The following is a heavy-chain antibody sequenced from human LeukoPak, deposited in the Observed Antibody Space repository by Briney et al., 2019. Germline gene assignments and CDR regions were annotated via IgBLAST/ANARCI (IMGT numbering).Heavy chain of an antibody. D-gene: IGHD2-15*01. V-gene: IGHV3-48*04. Sequence: PGGSLRLSCAASGFTFSSYSMNWVRQAPGKGLEWVSYISTSGSTIDYADSVKGRLTISRDNAKNSLYLQLNSLRAEDTAVYYCARVSSVVGSPFDYRGQGTLVTVSS. CDR1: GFTFSSYS. J-gene: IGHJ4*02. CDR3: ARVSSVVGSPFDY. CDR2: ISTSGSTI.